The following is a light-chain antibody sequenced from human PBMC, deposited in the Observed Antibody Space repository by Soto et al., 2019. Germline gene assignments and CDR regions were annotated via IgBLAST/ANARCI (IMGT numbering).Light chain of an antibody. V-gene: IGLV2-14*01. CDR1: SSDVGGYNY. Sequence: QSALTQPASVSGSPGQSITISCTGTSSDVGGYNYVSWYQQYPGKAPKLMIYHVSNRPSGVSNRFSGSKSGNSASLTISGLQAEDEADYYYSSYTSASTDVVGTGTKLTVL. CDR3: SSYTSASTDV. J-gene: IGLJ1*01. CDR2: HVS.